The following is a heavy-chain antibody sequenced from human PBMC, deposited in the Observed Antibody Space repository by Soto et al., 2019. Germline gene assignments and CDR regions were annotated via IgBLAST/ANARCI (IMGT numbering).Heavy chain of an antibody. V-gene: IGHV3-23*01. J-gene: IGHJ4*02. CDR1: GFTFSSYA. D-gene: IGHD3-3*01. CDR3: AKEPTIFGVTIFDY. CDR2: ISGSAGST. Sequence: GGSLRLSCAASGFTFSSYALSWVRQAPGKGLEWVSTISGSAGSTYYADSVKGRFTISRDNSKNTLYLQMNSLRAEDTAVYYCAKEPTIFGVTIFDYWGQGTLVTVSS.